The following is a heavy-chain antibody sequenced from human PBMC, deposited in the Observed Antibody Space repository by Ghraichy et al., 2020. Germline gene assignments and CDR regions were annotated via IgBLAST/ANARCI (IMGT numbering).Heavy chain of an antibody. J-gene: IGHJ6*02. Sequence: GESLNISCAASGFAFTSYAMSWVRQAPGKGLEWVSTMSGSGDNTYYADSVKGRFTISRDNSKNTLYLQMNSLRAEDTAVYYCSRGGGAGTPVLYHMDVWGLGTTVTVSS. D-gene: IGHD6-19*01. V-gene: IGHV3-23*01. CDR2: MSGSGDNT. CDR1: GFAFTSYA. CDR3: SRGGGAGTPVLYHMDV.